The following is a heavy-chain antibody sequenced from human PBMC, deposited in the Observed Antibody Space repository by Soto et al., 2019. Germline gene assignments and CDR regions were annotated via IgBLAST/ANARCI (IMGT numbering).Heavy chain of an antibody. V-gene: IGHV4-31*03. J-gene: IGHJ6*03. CDR2: IFHSGGT. CDR3: AREQYVFRRNYYRDV. CDR1: GGSISSGGYY. Sequence: QVQLQESGPGLVKPSQTLSLTCTVSGGSISSGGYYWSWIRQLPGKGLEWIGYIFHSGGTYYNPSLKSGVTMSVDTSKNQFSLKVTFVPAANTAVYYWAREQYVFRRNYYRDVWGKGPTVTVPS. D-gene: IGHD3-16*01.